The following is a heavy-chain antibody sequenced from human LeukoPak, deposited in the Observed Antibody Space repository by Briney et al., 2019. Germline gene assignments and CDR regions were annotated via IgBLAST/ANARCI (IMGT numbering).Heavy chain of an antibody. D-gene: IGHD4-11*01. CDR1: GGSVSSGSYY. J-gene: IGHJ4*02. Sequence: PSETLSLTCTVSGGSVSSGSYYWRWIRQPPGKGLEWIGYIYYSGSTNYNPSLKSRVTISVDTSRNQFSLKLSSVTAADTAMYYCATMETSTNDYRLDYWGQGTLVTVSS. CDR2: IYYSGST. CDR3: ATMETSTNDYRLDY. V-gene: IGHV4-61*01.